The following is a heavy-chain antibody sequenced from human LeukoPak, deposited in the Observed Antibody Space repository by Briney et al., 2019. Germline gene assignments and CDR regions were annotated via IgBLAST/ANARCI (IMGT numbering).Heavy chain of an antibody. CDR1: GGSISSSSYY. Sequence: SETLSLTCTVSGGSISSSSYYWSWIRQPPGKGLEWIGYIYYSGSTNYNPSLKSRVTISVDTSKNQFSLKLSSVTAADPAVYYCARHSLGDAFDIWGQGTMVTVSS. V-gene: IGHV4-61*05. CDR3: ARHSLGDAFDI. J-gene: IGHJ3*02. CDR2: IYYSGST. D-gene: IGHD7-27*01.